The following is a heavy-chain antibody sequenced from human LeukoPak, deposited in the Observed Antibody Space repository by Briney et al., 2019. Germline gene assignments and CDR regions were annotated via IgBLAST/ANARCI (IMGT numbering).Heavy chain of an antibody. V-gene: IGHV3-48*03. CDR2: ISSSGSTR. Sequence: TGGSLRLSCAASGFTFSSYEMNWVRQGPGKGLECVSYISSSGSTRYYADSVKGRFTVSRDNAMNSLYLQMNSLRAEDTAVYYCATVHIAVTGPYIDYWGQGTLVTVSS. CDR3: ATVHIAVTGPYIDY. J-gene: IGHJ4*02. D-gene: IGHD6-19*01. CDR1: GFTFSSYE.